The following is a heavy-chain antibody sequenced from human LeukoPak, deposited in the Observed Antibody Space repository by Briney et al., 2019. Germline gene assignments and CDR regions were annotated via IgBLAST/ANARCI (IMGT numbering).Heavy chain of an antibody. CDR3: AKRTKGSSGWDY. CDR1: GFTFSSYG. CDR2: IWYDGSNK. V-gene: IGHV3-33*06. D-gene: IGHD6-19*01. Sequence: TGGSLRLSCAASGFTFSSYGMHWVRQAPGKGLEWVAVIWYDGSNKYYADSVKGRFTISRDNSKNTLYLQMNSLRAEDTAVYYCAKRTKGSSGWDYWGQGTLVTVSS. J-gene: IGHJ4*02.